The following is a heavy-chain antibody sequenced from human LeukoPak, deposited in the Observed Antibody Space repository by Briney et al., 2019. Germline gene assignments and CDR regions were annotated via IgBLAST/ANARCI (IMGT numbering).Heavy chain of an antibody. Sequence: PSETLSLTCTVSGGSVSSGSYYWSWIRQPPGKGLEWIGYIYYSGSTNYNPSLKSRVTISVDTSKNQFSLKLSSVTAADTAVYYCARAYDIPLWFDPWGQGTLVTVSS. J-gene: IGHJ5*02. D-gene: IGHD3-9*01. CDR2: IYYSGST. V-gene: IGHV4-61*01. CDR1: GGSVSSGSYY. CDR3: ARAYDIPLWFDP.